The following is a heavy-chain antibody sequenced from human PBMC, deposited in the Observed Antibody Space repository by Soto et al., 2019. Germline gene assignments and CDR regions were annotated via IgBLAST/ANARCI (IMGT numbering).Heavy chain of an antibody. J-gene: IGHJ4*02. CDR3: ARGGTMIHDY. D-gene: IGHD3-22*01. Sequence: SETLSLTCTVSGGSISSGGYYWSWICQHPGKGLEWIGSIYYSGTTYYNPSLKSRLTISVDTSKNQFSLQLSSVTAADTAVYYCARGGTMIHDYWGQGTLVTVSS. CDR2: IYYSGTT. CDR1: GGSISSGGYY. V-gene: IGHV4-31*02.